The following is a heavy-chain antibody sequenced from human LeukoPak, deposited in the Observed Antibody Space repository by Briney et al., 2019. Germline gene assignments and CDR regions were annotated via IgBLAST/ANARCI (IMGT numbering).Heavy chain of an antibody. J-gene: IGHJ3*01. CDR1: GGSTTGYF. Sequence: SETLSLTCSVSGGSTTGYFWTWIRQPPGKGPVWVGYVYYKGDTSYSPSLDSRVSISVDTSKKQFSLKLNSVTAADTAMYYCARHVTVTYDAFDLWGQGTMVTVSS. D-gene: IGHD4-11*01. CDR2: VYYKGDT. CDR3: ARHVTVTYDAFDL. V-gene: IGHV4-59*08.